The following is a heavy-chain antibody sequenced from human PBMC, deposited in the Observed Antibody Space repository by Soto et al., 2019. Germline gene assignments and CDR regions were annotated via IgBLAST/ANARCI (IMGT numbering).Heavy chain of an antibody. D-gene: IGHD5-18*01. CDR2: ISGSGAST. Sequence: PGGSLRLSCAASGFTFSSYAMSWVRQAPGKGLEWVSAISGSGASTYYADSVKGRFTISRDNAKNSLHLQMNSLRAEDTAVYYCARDGSGYSYAQGIFDIWGQGTMVTVSS. CDR1: GFTFSSYA. CDR3: ARDGSGYSYAQGIFDI. V-gene: IGHV3-23*01. J-gene: IGHJ3*02.